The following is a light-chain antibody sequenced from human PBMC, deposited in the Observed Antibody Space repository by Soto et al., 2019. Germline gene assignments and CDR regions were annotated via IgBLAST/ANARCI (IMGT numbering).Light chain of an antibody. Sequence: EIVLTQSPATLSLSPGGRATLSFRASQSVSTFLAWYQLKPGQAPRLLIYDASNRASGIPARFSGSGSGTDFTLTISRLEPEDFAVYYCHQYGGSPRTFGQGTKV. CDR1: QSVSTF. J-gene: IGKJ1*01. CDR3: HQYGGSPRT. CDR2: DAS. V-gene: IGKV3-20*01.